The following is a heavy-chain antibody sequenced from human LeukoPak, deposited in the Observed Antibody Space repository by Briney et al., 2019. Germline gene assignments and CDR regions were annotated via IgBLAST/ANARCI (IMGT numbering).Heavy chain of an antibody. CDR2: IYYSGST. CDR3: ARGGLWFGEFKPDDAFDI. Sequence: SETLSLTCTVPGGSISSYYWSWIRQPPGKGLEWIGYIYYSGSTNYNPSLKSRVTISVDTSKNQFSLQLNSVTPEDTAVYYCARGGLWFGEFKPDDAFDIWGQGTLVTVSS. CDR1: GGSISSYY. V-gene: IGHV4-59*12. J-gene: IGHJ3*02. D-gene: IGHD3-10*01.